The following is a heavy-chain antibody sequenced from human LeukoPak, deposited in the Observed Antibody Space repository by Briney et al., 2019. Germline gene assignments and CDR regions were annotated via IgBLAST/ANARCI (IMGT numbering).Heavy chain of an antibody. V-gene: IGHV3-74*01. J-gene: IGHJ3*02. CDR3: SRGGYHHGFDI. D-gene: IGHD3-16*02. CDR1: GFTFTFRSYW. CDR2: IHNDGSDT. Sequence: GGSLRLSCTASGFTFTFRSYWVHGARQAPGKGGVGRSRIHNDGSDTIYADYVKGRFTISRDNTKNTLYLQMNSLRAEDTAVYYCSRGGYHHGFDIWGQGTMVTVSS.